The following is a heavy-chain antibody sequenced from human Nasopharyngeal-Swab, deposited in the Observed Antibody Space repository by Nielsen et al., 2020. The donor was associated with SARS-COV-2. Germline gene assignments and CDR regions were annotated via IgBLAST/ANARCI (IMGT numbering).Heavy chain of an antibody. V-gene: IGHV4-34*01. J-gene: IGHJ4*02. CDR3: VRRRSYCGGDCYSGSYFDY. CDR1: GGSFSGYY. D-gene: IGHD2-21*02. Sequence: SETLSLTCAVYGGSFSGYYWSWIRQPPGKGLEWIGEINHSGSTNYNPSLKSRVTISVDTSKNQFSLKLSSVTAADTAVYYCVRRRSYCGGDCYSGSYFDYWGQGTLVTVSS. CDR2: INHSGST.